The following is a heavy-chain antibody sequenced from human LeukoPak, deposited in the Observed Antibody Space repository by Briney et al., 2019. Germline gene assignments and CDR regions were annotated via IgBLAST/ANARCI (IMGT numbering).Heavy chain of an antibody. CDR2: IYSDNT. V-gene: IGHV3-53*01. CDR1: GFTVSSNS. D-gene: IGHD4/OR15-4a*01. Sequence: GGSLRLSCTVSGFTVSSNSMSWVRQAQRKGLEWVSFIYSDNTHYSDSVKGRFTISRDNSKNTLYLQMNSLRAEDTAVYYCARRAGAYSHPYDYWGQGTLVTVSS. CDR3: ARRAGAYSHPYDY. J-gene: IGHJ4*02.